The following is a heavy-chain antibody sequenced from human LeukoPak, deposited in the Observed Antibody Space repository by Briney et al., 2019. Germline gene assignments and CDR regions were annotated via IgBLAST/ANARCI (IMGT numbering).Heavy chain of an antibody. V-gene: IGHV1-69*01. CDR1: GGTFSSYA. J-gene: IGHJ4*02. Sequence: ASVKVSCKASGGTFSSYAISWVRQAPGQGLEWMGGIIPIFGTANYAQKFQGRVTITADESTSTAYMELSSLRSEDTAVYYCARERSEYYYGSVFDYWGQGTLVTVSS. CDR3: ARERSEYYYGSVFDY. D-gene: IGHD3-10*01. CDR2: IIPIFGTA.